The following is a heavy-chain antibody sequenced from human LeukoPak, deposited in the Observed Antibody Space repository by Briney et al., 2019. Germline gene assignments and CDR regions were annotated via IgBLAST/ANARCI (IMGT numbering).Heavy chain of an antibody. CDR1: GFTFSSYA. CDR3: AKGTGGYSSGGYFDY. CDR2: ISWNSGSI. J-gene: IGHJ4*02. Sequence: GGSLRLSCAASGFTFSSYAMSWVRQAPGKGLEWVSGISWNSGSIGYADSVKGRFTISRDNAKNSLYLQMNSLRAEDMALYYCAKGTGGYSSGGYFDYWGQGTLVTVSS. D-gene: IGHD6-19*01. V-gene: IGHV3-9*03.